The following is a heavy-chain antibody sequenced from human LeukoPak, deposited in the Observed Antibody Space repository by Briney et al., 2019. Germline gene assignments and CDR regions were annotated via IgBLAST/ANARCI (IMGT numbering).Heavy chain of an antibody. D-gene: IGHD3-10*01. CDR3: ARHQNHYYGSGINDAFDI. CDR1: DGSISSYY. V-gene: IGHV4-59*08. J-gene: IGHJ3*02. Sequence: SETLSLTCIVSDGSISSYYWSWIRQPPGKGLEWIGYIYYSGSTNYNPSLKSRVTISVDTSKNQFSLKLSSVTAADTAVYYCARHQNHYYGSGINDAFDIWGQGTMVTVSS. CDR2: IYYSGST.